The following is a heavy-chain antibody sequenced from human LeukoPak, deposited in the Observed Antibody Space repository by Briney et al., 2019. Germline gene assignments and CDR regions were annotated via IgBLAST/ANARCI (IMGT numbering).Heavy chain of an antibody. Sequence: GGALRVSCSASWFSFNNYYMNWGRQAPGEGAEGVSCIYGDGKDRDYPDSVKGRFTISRDNSKNTLYLLMDSLRAEDTAVYYCAKDLGYDYVWGEGNLYDYWGQGTLVTVSS. CDR1: WFSFNNYY. CDR3: AKDLGYDYVWGEGNLYDY. V-gene: IGHV3-23*01. J-gene: IGHJ4*02. D-gene: IGHD3-16*01. CDR2: IYGDGKDR.